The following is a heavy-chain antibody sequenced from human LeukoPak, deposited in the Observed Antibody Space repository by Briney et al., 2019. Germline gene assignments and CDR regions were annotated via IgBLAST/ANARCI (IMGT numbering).Heavy chain of an antibody. D-gene: IGHD3-9*01. Sequence: GGSLRLSCSASGFTFSNYAMHWVRQAPGKGLEYVSAISTNGGITYYADSVKGRFSISRDNSKNTLFLQMSSLRPEDTAVYYCVKERFYDILSGYLYYWGQGTMVTASS. CDR2: ISTNGGIT. CDR1: GFTFSNYA. J-gene: IGHJ4*02. V-gene: IGHV3-64D*06. CDR3: VKERFYDILSGYLYY.